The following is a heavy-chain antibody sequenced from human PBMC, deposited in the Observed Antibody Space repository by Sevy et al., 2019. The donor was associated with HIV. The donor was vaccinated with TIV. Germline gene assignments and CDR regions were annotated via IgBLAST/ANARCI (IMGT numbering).Heavy chain of an antibody. CDR3: ARDLPPSATTVAHFDY. J-gene: IGHJ4*02. V-gene: IGHV3-48*03. CDR1: GFLFSRYE. CDR2: ITNSGSSM. Sequence: GGSLRLSCAASGFLFSRYEMNWVRQAPGKGLEWVSYITNSGSSMSYSDSVRGRFTISRDNAKNSLFLQMNSLRAEDTAIYYCARDLPPSATTVAHFDYWGQGTLATVSS. D-gene: IGHD4-17*01.